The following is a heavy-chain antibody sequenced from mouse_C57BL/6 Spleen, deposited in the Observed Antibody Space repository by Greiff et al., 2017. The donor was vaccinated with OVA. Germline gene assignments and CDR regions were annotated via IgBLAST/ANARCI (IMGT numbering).Heavy chain of an antibody. CDR3: TTRYDVGY. J-gene: IGHJ2*01. CDR2: IDPENGDT. CDR1: GFNFKDDY. Sequence: VQLQQSGAELVRPGASVKLSCTASGFNFKDDYMHWVKQRPEQGLEWIGWIDPENGDTEYASKFQGKATITADTSSNTAYLQLSSLTSEDTAVYYCTTRYDVGYWGQGTTLTVSS. D-gene: IGHD2-14*01. V-gene: IGHV14-4*01.